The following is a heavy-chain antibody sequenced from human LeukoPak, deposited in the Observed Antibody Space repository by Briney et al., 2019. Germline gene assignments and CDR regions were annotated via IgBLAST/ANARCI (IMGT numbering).Heavy chain of an antibody. CDR3: ASHPPNSGYRH. V-gene: IGHV1-2*02. CDR1: VYTFTDYY. D-gene: IGHD3-22*01. Sequence: ASVKVSCKASVYTFTDYYMHWVRQAPGQGLEWMGWISPNSGGTNYAQKFQGRVTLTRDTSISTVYMELSSLRSDDTAVYYCASHPPNSGYRHWGQGTLVTVSS. CDR2: ISPNSGGT. J-gene: IGHJ4*02.